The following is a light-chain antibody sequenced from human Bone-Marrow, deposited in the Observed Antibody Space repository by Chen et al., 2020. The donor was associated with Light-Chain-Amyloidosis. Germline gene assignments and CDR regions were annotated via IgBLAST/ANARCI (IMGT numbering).Light chain of an antibody. Sequence: NFMLTQPHSLSESPGKTLIISCTRSSDSIATNYVQWYQQRPGSSPTTVIYEDDQRPSGVPDRFSGFIDRSSNSASLTISGLKTEDEADYYCQSYQGSSQGVFGGGTKLTVL. CDR2: EDD. J-gene: IGLJ3*02. V-gene: IGLV6-57*01. CDR1: SDSIATNY. CDR3: QSYQGSSQGV.